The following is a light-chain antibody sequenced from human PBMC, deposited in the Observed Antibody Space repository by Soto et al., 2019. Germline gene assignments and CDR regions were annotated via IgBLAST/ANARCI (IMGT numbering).Light chain of an antibody. Sequence: QSVLTQPPSASGTPGQRVTISCSGSSSNIGSNTVNLYQQLPGTAPKLLIYSNNQRPSGVPDRFSCSKSGTSASLAISGLQSEDEADYYCAAWDDSLNGVVFGGGTKLTVL. J-gene: IGLJ2*01. CDR3: AAWDDSLNGVV. CDR2: SNN. V-gene: IGLV1-44*01. CDR1: SSNIGSNT.